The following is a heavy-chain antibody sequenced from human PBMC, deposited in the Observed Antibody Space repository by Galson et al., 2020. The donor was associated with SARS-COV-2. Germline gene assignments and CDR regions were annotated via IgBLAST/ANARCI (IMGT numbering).Heavy chain of an antibody. CDR3: ARTWITRTASRTFDP. D-gene: IGHD3-10*01. CDR2: IDWDGDK. V-gene: IGHV2-70*11. J-gene: IGHJ5*02. Sequence: GKALEWLARIDWDGDKHYSTSLKTRFTISKDTSKNQVVLIMTNMDPVDTATYYCARTWITRTASRTFDPWGQGTLVTVSS.